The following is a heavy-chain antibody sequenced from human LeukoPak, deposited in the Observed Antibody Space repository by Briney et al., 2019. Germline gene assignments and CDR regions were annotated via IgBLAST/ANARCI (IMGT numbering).Heavy chain of an antibody. CDR3: ARTPPRDGYNSDPYYFDY. V-gene: IGHV4-30-4*01. D-gene: IGHD5-24*01. CDR1: GGSISSGDYY. CDR2: IYYSGST. Sequence: SETLSLTCTVSGGSISSGDYYWSWIRQPLGKGLEWIGYIYYSGSTYYNPSLKSRVTISVDTSKNQFSLKLSSVTAADTAVYYCARTPPRDGYNSDPYYFDYWGQGTLVTVSS. J-gene: IGHJ4*02.